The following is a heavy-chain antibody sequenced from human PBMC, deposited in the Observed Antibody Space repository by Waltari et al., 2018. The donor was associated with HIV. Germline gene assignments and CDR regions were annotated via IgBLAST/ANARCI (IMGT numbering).Heavy chain of an antibody. J-gene: IGHJ4*02. D-gene: IGHD2-15*01. CDR1: GGSTSSSSYH. CDR2: IYCSGST. CDR3: ASVGGNGFDY. V-gene: IGHV4-39*07. Sequence: QLQLQESGPGLVKPSETLSLTCTVSGGSTSSSSYHWGWIRQPPGKGLEWIGSIYCSGSTYYNPSLKSRVTISVDTSKNQFSLKLSSVTAADTAVYYCASVGGNGFDYWGQGTLVTVSS.